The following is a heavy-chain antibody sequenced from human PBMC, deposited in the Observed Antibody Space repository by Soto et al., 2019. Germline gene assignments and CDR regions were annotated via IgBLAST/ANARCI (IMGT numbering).Heavy chain of an antibody. J-gene: IGHJ6*02. Sequence: PSETLSLTCTVSGGSISSGDYYWSWIRQPPGKGLEWIGYIYYSGSTYYNPSLKSRVTISVDTSKNQFSLKLSSVTAADTAVYYCARVVTLVGIGAAGYYYGMDVWAQGTSVIVS. CDR2: IYYSGST. V-gene: IGHV4-30-4*01. D-gene: IGHD6-13*01. CDR1: GGSISSGDYY. CDR3: ARVVTLVGIGAAGYYYGMDV.